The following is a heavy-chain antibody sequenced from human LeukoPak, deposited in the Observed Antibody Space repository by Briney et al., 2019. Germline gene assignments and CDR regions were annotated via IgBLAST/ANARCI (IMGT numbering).Heavy chain of an antibody. J-gene: IGHJ5*02. D-gene: IGHD2-15*01. Sequence: GGSLRLSCAASGFTFSSYSMNWVRQAPGKGLEWVSSITSRSSYICYADSVKGRFTVSRDNAKNSVYLQMNSLRAEDTAVYYCARGQGAYCSGGSCYTGYFDPWGQGTLVTVSS. V-gene: IGHV3-21*01. CDR3: ARGQGAYCSGGSCYTGYFDP. CDR1: GFTFSSYS. CDR2: ITSRSSYI.